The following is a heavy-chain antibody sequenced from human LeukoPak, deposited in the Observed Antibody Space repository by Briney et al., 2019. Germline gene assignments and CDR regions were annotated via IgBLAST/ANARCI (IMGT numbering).Heavy chain of an antibody. CDR1: GYTFTSYG. V-gene: IGHV1-46*01. CDR3: ARGGASQYYMDV. Sequence: ASVKVSCKASGYTFTSYGISWVRQAPGQGLEWMGIINPSGGSTSYAQKFQGRVTMTRDTSTSTVYMELSSLRSEDTAVYYCARGGASQYYMDVWGKGTTVTVSS. CDR2: INPSGGST. J-gene: IGHJ6*03. D-gene: IGHD6-25*01.